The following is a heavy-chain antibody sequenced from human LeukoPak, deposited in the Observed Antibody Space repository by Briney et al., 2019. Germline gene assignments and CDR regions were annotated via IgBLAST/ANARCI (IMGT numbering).Heavy chain of an antibody. J-gene: IGHJ4*02. CDR1: GGSFSSGDYY. V-gene: IGHV4-31*03. CDR2: IYYSGGT. CDR3: AKEGFDS. Sequence: SETLSLTCTVSGGSFSSGDYYWSWIRQHPGKGLEWIGYIYYSGGTYYNPSLKSRATISLDTSKNQFSLKLSSVTAADTAVYYCAKEGFDSWGQGTLVTVSS.